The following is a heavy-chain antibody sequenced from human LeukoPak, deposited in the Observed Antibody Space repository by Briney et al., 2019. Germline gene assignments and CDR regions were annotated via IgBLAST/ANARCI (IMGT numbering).Heavy chain of an antibody. CDR2: IYNSGST. CDR3: ARYVHSSSWPTFDY. D-gene: IGHD6-13*01. Sequence: SETLSLTCTVSGVSISSYHWSWIRQPPVKGLEWIGYIYNSGSTNYNPSLKSRVTISVDTSKNQVSLRLSSVTAADTAVYYCARYVHSSSWPTFDYWGQGTLVTVSS. V-gene: IGHV4-59*12. J-gene: IGHJ4*02. CDR1: GVSISSYH.